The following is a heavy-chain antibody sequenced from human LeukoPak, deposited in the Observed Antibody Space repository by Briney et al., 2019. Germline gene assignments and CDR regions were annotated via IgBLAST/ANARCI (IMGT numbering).Heavy chain of an antibody. Sequence: PSQTLSLTCTVSGGSISSGSYYWSWIRQPAGKGLEWIGRIYTSGSTNYNPSLKSRVTISVDTSKNQFSLKLSSVTAADTAVYYCARGLVDYYDSSGYLDYWGQGTLVTVSS. J-gene: IGHJ4*02. CDR2: IYTSGST. CDR1: GGSISSGSYY. D-gene: IGHD3-22*01. V-gene: IGHV4-61*02. CDR3: ARGLVDYYDSSGYLDY.